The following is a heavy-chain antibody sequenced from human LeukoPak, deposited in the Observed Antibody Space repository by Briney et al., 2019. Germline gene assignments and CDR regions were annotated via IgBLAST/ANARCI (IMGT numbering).Heavy chain of an antibody. J-gene: IGHJ4*02. CDR3: ARAEYYDFWSGYYDFDY. CDR1: GYTFTSYG. Sequence: GASVKVSCKASGYTFTSYGISWVRQAPGQGLEWMGWISAYNGNTNYAQKLQGRVTMTTDTSTSTAYMELRSLRSDDTAVYYCARAEYYDFWSGYYDFDYWGQGTPVTVSS. V-gene: IGHV1-18*01. CDR2: ISAYNGNT. D-gene: IGHD3-3*01.